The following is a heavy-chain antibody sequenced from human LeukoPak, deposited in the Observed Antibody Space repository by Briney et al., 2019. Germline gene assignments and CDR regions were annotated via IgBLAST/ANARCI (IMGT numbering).Heavy chain of an antibody. J-gene: IGHJ1*01. CDR3: AKDVNYDILTGYSAEYFQH. V-gene: IGHV3-11*01. CDR1: GFTFSDYY. CDR2: ISSSGSTI. D-gene: IGHD3-9*01. Sequence: PGGSLRLSCAASGFTFSDYYMSWIRQAPGKGLEWVSYISSSGSTIYYADSVKGRFTISRDNAKNSLYLQMNSLRAEDTALYYCAKDVNYDILTGYSAEYFQHWGQGTLVTVSS.